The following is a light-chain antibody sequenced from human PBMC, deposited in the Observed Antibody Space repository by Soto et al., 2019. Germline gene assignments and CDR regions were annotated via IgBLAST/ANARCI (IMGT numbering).Light chain of an antibody. V-gene: IGLV2-14*01. Sequence: QSVLTQPASVSGSPGQSITISCTGTSSDIGGYNSVSWYQQHPGKAPKLVIYAVSNRPSGVSSRFSGSKSGNTASLTMSGLQAEDEATYSCSSYTTSSTLLIFGGVTKVTVL. CDR3: SSYTTSSTLLI. CDR1: SSDIGGYNS. CDR2: AVS. J-gene: IGLJ2*01.